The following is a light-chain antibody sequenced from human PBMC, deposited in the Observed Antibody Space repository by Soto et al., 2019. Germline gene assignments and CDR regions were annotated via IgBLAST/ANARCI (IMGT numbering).Light chain of an antibody. J-gene: IGKJ1*01. CDR2: DAS. CDR3: LQYSSPPRT. Sequence: TKSPDTLSESPGERDTLSGRASQSVSNYLGWYQQKPGQAPRLLIYDASNRATGIPARFSGSGSGTDFTLTISSLQAEDVAVYYCLQYSSPPRTFGQGTKVDIK. CDR1: QSVSNY. V-gene: IGKV3D-15*01.